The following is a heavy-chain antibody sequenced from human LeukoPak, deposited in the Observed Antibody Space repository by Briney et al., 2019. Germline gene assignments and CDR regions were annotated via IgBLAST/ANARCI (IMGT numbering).Heavy chain of an antibody. D-gene: IGHD3-9*01. J-gene: IGHJ3*02. CDR3: ARDLGVLSTIFYEKKSRGMIAFDI. Sequence: ASVKVSCKASGYTFTGYYMHWVRQAPGQGLEWMGWINPNSGGTNYAQKFQGRVTMTRDTSISTAYMELSRLRSDDTAVYYCARDLGVLSTIFYEKKSRGMIAFDIWGQGTMVTASS. CDR1: GYTFTGYY. CDR2: INPNSGGT. V-gene: IGHV1-2*02.